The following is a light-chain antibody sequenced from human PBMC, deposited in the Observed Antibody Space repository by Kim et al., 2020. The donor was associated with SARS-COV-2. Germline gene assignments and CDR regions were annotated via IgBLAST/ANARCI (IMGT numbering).Light chain of an antibody. J-gene: IGKJ3*01. Sequence: SASVGARVIITCRASQSISSWLAWYQQKPGKAPKLLIYKASSLESGVPSRFSGSGSGTEFSLTISSLQPDDFATYYCQQYDNYITFGPGTKVDIK. V-gene: IGKV1-5*03. CDR2: KAS. CDR1: QSISSW. CDR3: QQYDNYIT.